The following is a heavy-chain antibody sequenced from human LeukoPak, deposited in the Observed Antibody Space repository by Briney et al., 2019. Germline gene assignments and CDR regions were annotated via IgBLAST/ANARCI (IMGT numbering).Heavy chain of an antibody. CDR1: GGSISSYY. V-gene: IGHV4-59*01. CDR2: IYYSGST. D-gene: IGHD2-2*03. J-gene: IGHJ6*03. CDR3: ARGPHHGYCSSTSCYLSYYYMDV. Sequence: SETLSLTCTVSGGSISSYYWSWIRQPPGKGLEWIRYIYYSGSTNYNPSLKSRVTISVDTSKNQFSLQLSSVTAADTAVYYCARGPHHGYCSSTSCYLSYYYMDVWGKGTTVTVSS.